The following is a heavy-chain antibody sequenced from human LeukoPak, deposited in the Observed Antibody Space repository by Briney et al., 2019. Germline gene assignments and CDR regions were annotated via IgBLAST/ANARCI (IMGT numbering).Heavy chain of an antibody. J-gene: IGHJ4*02. V-gene: IGHV4-59*08. CDR1: GGSISSYY. CDR2: IYYSGST. CDR3: ARLTATAHDY. Sequence: PSETLSLTCTVSGGSISSYYWSWIRQPPGKGLEWIGYIYYSGSTNYNPSLKSRVTISVDTSKNQFSLKLSSVTAADTAVYYCARLTATAHDYWGQGTLVTVSS. D-gene: IGHD2-15*01.